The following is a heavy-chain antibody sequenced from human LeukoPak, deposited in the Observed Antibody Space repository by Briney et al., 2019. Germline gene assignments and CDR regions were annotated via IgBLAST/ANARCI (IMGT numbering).Heavy chain of an antibody. CDR2: FYSGGRK. CDR1: GFTVSSNY. CDR3: ARDEFEYCSGSSCALRYDF. D-gene: IGHD2-2*01. V-gene: IGHV3-66*01. Sequence: GGSLRLSCAASGFTVSSNYISWVRQAPGKGLEWVSVFYSGGRKYYAESVKGGFTISRDNSKNMLYLQMNSLRAEDTAVYYCARDEFEYCSGSSCALRYDFWGQGTLVTVSS. J-gene: IGHJ4*02.